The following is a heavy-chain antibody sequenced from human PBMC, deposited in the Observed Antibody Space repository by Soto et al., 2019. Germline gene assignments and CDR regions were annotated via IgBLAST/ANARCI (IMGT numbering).Heavy chain of an antibody. CDR3: ARSWGVHRDTDY. CDR2: ISPNSGGT. CDR1: GYTFTAYY. D-gene: IGHD2-8*01. J-gene: IGHJ4*02. Sequence: QVQLVQSGPEVKKPGASVRVSCKASGYTFTAYYIHWVQQAPGHGLEWMGFISPNSGGTQFAPKFQGLVTMTGDTPLSTVYMDLSRLRSDDTAVYYCARSWGVHRDTDYWGQGTLLTVSS. V-gene: IGHV1-2*04.